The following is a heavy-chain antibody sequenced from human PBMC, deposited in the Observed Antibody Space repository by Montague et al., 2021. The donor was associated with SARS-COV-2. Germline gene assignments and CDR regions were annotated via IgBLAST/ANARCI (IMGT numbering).Heavy chain of an antibody. V-gene: IGHV4-39*07. CDR3: ARVGGGRTFYY. CDR1: GDSVSSTTYY. J-gene: IGHJ4*02. CDR2: IYYSGSS. D-gene: IGHD3-16*01. Sequence: SETLSLTCTVSGDSVSSTTYYWAWIRQPPGKGLEYIGAIYYSGSSYYNPSLKSRVAMSVDTSKNQFSLKPDSVTAADTAVYYCARVGGGRTFYYWGQGILVTVSS.